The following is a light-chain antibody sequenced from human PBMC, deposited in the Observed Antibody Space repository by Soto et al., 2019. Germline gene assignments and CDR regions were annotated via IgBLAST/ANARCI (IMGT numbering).Light chain of an antibody. CDR3: QTWDTGIQV. J-gene: IGLJ2*01. V-gene: IGLV4-69*01. CDR2: LKNDGSH. Sequence: QLVLTQSPSASASPGASVKLTCTLSSGHSTYTIAWHQQHPGKGPRYLMRLKNDGSHTKGDGIADRFSGSSFGAERYLTISSLQSEDEADYYCQTWDTGIQVFGAGTKLTVL. CDR1: SGHSTYT.